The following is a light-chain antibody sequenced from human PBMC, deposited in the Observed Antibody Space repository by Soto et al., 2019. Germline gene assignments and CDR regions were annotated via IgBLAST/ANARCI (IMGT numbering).Light chain of an antibody. J-gene: IGKJ4*01. CDR1: QSVSSN. Sequence: EIVMTQSPATLSVSPGERATLSCRASQSVSSNLAWYQQKPGQAPSLLIYHASTRATGIPAMFSGSGSGTSFSPTICILQSDDFSFYYCQQYNNLPLTFGGGTKVQIK. V-gene: IGKV3-15*01. CDR3: QQYNNLPLT. CDR2: HAS.